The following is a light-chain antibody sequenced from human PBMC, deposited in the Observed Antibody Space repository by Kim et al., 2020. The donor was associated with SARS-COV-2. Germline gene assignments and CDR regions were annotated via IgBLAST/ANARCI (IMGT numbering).Light chain of an antibody. CDR3: QVWDSSGDHVV. J-gene: IGLJ2*01. Sequence: SYELTQPPSLSVAPGKTARITCGGNNIGGKNVHWYQQKPGQAPVLVVYDDRDRPSGIPERFSGSNFGNTATLTISGVEVEDEADYYCQVWDSSGDHVVFGGGTQLTVL. CDR1: NIGGKN. V-gene: IGLV3-21*03. CDR2: DDR.